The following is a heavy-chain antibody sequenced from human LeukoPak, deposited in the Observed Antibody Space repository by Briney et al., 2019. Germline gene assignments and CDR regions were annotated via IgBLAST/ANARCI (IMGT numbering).Heavy chain of an antibody. Sequence: GGSLRLSCAASGFTFSSYAMSWVRQAPGKGLEWVSVFYGANNTYYADSVKGRFTISRDNSKNTLYLQMNSLRAEDTAVYYCARTYFYYYGMDVWGQGTAVTVSS. CDR1: GFTFSSYA. CDR2: FYGANNT. D-gene: IGHD2/OR15-2a*01. J-gene: IGHJ6*02. V-gene: IGHV3-66*01. CDR3: ARTYFYYYGMDV.